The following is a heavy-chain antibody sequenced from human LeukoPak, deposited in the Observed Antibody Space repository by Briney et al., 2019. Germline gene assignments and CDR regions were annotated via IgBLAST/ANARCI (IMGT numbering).Heavy chain of an antibody. V-gene: IGHV4-34*01. CDR1: GGSFSGYY. CDR3: ARGDCSSTSCNLIPNWFDP. D-gene: IGHD2-2*01. CDR2: INHSGST. J-gene: IGHJ5*02. Sequence: TSETLSLTCAVYGGSFSGYYWSWIRQPPGKGLEWIGEINHSGSTNYNPSLKSRVTISVDTSKNQFSLKLSSVTAADTAVYYCARGDCSSTSCNLIPNWFDPWGQGTLVTVSS.